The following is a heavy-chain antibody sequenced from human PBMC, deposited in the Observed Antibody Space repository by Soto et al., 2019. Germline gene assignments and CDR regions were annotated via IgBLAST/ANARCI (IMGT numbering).Heavy chain of an antibody. CDR3: ARERYNWNYFHGFDP. D-gene: IGHD1-7*01. J-gene: IGHJ5*02. CDR1: GGSISSGGYY. V-gene: IGHV4-31*03. CDR2: IYYSGST. Sequence: SETLSLTCTVSGGSISSGGYYWSWIRQHPRKGLEWIGYIYYSGSTYYNPSLKSRVTISVDTSKNQFSLKLSSVTAADTAVYYCARERYNWNYFHGFDPWGQGTLVTVSS.